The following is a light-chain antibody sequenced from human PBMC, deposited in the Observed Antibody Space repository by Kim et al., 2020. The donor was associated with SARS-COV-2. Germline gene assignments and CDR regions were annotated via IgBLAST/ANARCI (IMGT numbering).Light chain of an antibody. V-gene: IGLV2-23*02. CDR3: SSYVGEKVFDV. CDR1: SSDFGADNL. CDR2: EVS. Sequence: QSALTQPASVSGSPGQSITISCTGTSSDFGADNLVSWYQQHPGKAPKVIIYEVSVRASGVPSRFSGSRSGNTASLTISGLQAEDQADYYCSSYVGEKVFDVFGGGTQLTVL. J-gene: IGLJ3*02.